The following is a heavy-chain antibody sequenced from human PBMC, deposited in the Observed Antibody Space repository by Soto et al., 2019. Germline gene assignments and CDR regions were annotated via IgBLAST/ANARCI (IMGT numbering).Heavy chain of an antibody. Sequence: QVQLVESGGGVVQPGRSLRLSCAASGFIFSSYVMHWVRQAPGKGLEWVAVISYDGSSKYYADSVKGRFTISRDNSKNPLDLQMTSLTAEDTAVYYCTKTDPTVTLSVFDPWGQGTLVIVSS. V-gene: IGHV3-30-3*02. CDR1: GFIFSSYV. J-gene: IGHJ5*02. D-gene: IGHD4-17*01. CDR3: TKTDPTVTLSVFDP. CDR2: ISYDGSSK.